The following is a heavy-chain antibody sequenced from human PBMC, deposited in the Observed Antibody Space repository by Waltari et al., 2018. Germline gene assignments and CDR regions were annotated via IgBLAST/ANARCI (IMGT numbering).Heavy chain of an antibody. CDR3: AKDQVGAATYDAFDI. D-gene: IGHD2-15*01. V-gene: IGHV3-23*01. Sequence: EVQLLESGGGLVQPGGSLRLSCAASGFTLRSYAMSWGRPAPGKGLEWVSTISGSGGSTYYADSVKGRFTISRDNSKNTLFLQMNSLRADDSAIYYCAKDQVGAATYDAFDIWGQGTMVTVSS. CDR1: GFTLRSYA. CDR2: ISGSGGST. J-gene: IGHJ3*02.